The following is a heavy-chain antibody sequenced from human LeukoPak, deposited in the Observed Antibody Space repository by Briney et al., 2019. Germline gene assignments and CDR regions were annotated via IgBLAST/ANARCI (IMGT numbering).Heavy chain of an antibody. D-gene: IGHD3-9*01. Sequence: PGGSLRLSCAASGFTVSSNYMSWVRQAPGKGLEWVSVIYSGGSTYYADSVKGRFTISRDNSKNTLYLQMNSLRAEDTAVYYCARGFDILTGYGVFDYWGQGTLVTVSS. CDR3: ARGFDILTGYGVFDY. CDR2: IYSGGST. V-gene: IGHV3-66*01. CDR1: GFTVSSNY. J-gene: IGHJ4*02.